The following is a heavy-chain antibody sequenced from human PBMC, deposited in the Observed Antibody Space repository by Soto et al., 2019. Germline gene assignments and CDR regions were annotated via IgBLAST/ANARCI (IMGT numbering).Heavy chain of an antibody. CDR2: INHSGST. CDR1: GGSFSGYY. Sequence: PSETLSLTCAVYGGSFSGYYWSWIRQPPGKGLEWIGEINHSGSTNYNPSLKSRVTISVDTSKNQFSLKLSPVTAADTAVYYCARGARYYDSSGSSRYYGMDVWGQGTTVTVSS. CDR3: ARGARYYDSSGSSRYYGMDV. V-gene: IGHV4-34*01. J-gene: IGHJ6*02. D-gene: IGHD3-22*01.